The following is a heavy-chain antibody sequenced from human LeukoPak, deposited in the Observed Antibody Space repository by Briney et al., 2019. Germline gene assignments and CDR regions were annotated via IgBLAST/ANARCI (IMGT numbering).Heavy chain of an antibody. V-gene: IGHV3-7*03. Sequence: GGSLRLSCAASGFTFRNNWMNWIRQAPGKGLEWVANIRPDASDTGYVDSVKGRFTISRGNAKNSVYLQMNSLRVDDTAVYYCTSISLGANEDYWGQGTRVTVSS. CDR1: GFTFRNNW. D-gene: IGHD1-26*01. J-gene: IGHJ4*02. CDR2: IRPDASDT. CDR3: TSISLGANEDY.